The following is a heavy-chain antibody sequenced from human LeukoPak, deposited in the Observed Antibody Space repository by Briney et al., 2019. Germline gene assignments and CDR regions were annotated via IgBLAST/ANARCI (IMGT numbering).Heavy chain of an antibody. D-gene: IGHD2-21*01. CDR3: ARDEAIGGAGLDY. CDR1: GFTFSSYW. V-gene: IGHV3-7*01. CDR2: IRRGVSEK. J-gene: IGHJ4*02. Sequence: PGGSLRLSWAASGFTFSSYWMSWVRQAPGKWLEWVAEIRRGVSEKYYVDSATGRFTISRDYVKNSLYLKMNSLRAEDTAVSYCARDEAIGGAGLDYWGQGTLVTVSS.